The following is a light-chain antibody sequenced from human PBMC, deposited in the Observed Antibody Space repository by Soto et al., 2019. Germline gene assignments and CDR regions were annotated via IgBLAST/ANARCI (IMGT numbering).Light chain of an antibody. CDR2: AAV. CDR3: QQTYSSPQWT. CDR1: QSISSY. J-gene: IGKJ1*01. V-gene: IGKV1-39*01. Sequence: DIPMTQSPFSLSASVGDRVTITCRASQSISSYLNWYQQKPGKPPKLLIYAAVSLQSGIPSRFSAYGSGTDFTITISSLQPEDFATYYCQQTYSSPQWTFGQGTKVEIK.